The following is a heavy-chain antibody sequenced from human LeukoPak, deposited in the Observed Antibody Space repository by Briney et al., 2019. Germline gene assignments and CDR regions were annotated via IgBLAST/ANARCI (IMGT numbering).Heavy chain of an antibody. D-gene: IGHD6-13*01. Sequence: GASVKVSCKASGYTFTGYYMHWMRQAPGQGLEWMGWINPNSGGTNYAQKFQGRVTMTRDTSISTAYMELSRLRSDDTAVYYCARLPIAAAEYYYYGMDVWGQGTTVTVSS. CDR2: INPNSGGT. CDR1: GYTFTGYY. V-gene: IGHV1-2*02. CDR3: ARLPIAAAEYYYYGMDV. J-gene: IGHJ6*02.